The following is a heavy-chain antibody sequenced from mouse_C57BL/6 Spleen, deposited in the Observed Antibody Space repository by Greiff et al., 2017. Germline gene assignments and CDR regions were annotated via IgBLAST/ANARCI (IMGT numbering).Heavy chain of an antibody. V-gene: IGHV8-12*01. CDR3: ARSEAGSYWYFDV. J-gene: IGHJ1*03. CDR2: IYWDDDK. D-gene: IGHD4-1*01. Sequence: QVTLKVSGPGILQSSQTLSLTCSFSGFSLSTSGMGVGWIRHPSGKGLEWLAHIYWDDDKRYNPSLKSRLTITKNTSRNQVFLKITRVDTADTATDYCARSEAGSYWYFDVWGTGTTVTVSA. CDR1: GFSLSTSGMG.